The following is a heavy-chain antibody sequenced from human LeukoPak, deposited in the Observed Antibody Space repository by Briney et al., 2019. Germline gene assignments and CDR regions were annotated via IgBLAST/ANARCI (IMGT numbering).Heavy chain of an antibody. D-gene: IGHD3-22*01. CDR1: GFTFSSFG. CDR3: ARPRNNYDTSGFSALDY. J-gene: IGHJ4*02. Sequence: PGGSLRLSCAASGFTFSSFGMQWVRQAPGKGLEWVAVMWYDGSNEYYADSVKGRFTISRDNSKNTLFLQMNSLRAEDTAVYYCARPRNNYDTSGFSALDYWGQGTLVTVSS. CDR2: MWYDGSNE. V-gene: IGHV3-33*01.